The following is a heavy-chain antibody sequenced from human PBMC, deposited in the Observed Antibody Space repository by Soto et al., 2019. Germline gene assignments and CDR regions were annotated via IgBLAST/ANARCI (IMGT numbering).Heavy chain of an antibody. CDR3: AKEQSGELYYYYGMDV. J-gene: IGHJ6*02. D-gene: IGHD1-26*01. Sequence: LRLSCAASGFTFSSYAMSWVRQAPGKGLEWVSAISGSGGSTYYADSVKGRFTISRDNSKNTLYLQMNSLGAEDTAVYYCAKEQSGELYYYYGMDVWGQGTTVTVSS. V-gene: IGHV3-23*01. CDR1: GFTFSSYA. CDR2: ISGSGGST.